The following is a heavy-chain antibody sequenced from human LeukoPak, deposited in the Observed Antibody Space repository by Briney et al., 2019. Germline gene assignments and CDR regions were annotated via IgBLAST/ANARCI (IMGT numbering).Heavy chain of an antibody. CDR1: GGSFSGYY. CDR3: ARGLWWGPSGFDY. D-gene: IGHD4/OR15-4a*01. Sequence: KASETLSLTCAVYGGSFSGYYWSWIRQPPGKGLEWIGEINHSGSTNYNPSLKSRVTISVDTSKNQFSLKLSSVTAADTAVYYCARGLWWGPSGFDYWGQGTLVTVSS. J-gene: IGHJ4*02. CDR2: INHSGST. V-gene: IGHV4-34*01.